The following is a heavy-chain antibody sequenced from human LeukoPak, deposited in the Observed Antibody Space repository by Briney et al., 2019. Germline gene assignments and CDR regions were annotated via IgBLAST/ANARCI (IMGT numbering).Heavy chain of an antibody. Sequence: SQTLSLTCTVCGGSISSGGYYWSWIRQHTGKSLEWIGYIYYSGSTYYNPSLRSRVTISVDTSKNQFSLKLSSVTAADTAVYYCARDAIMIMDVWGKGTTVTVSS. CDR2: IYYSGST. J-gene: IGHJ6*04. CDR1: GGSISSGGYY. CDR3: ARDAIMIMDV. D-gene: IGHD3-16*01. V-gene: IGHV4-31*03.